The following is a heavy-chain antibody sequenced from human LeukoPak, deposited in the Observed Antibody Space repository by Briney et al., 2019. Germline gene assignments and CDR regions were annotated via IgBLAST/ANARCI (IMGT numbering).Heavy chain of an antibody. J-gene: IGHJ4*02. Sequence: SVKVSCKASGGTFSSYAISWVRQAPGQGLEWMGGIIPIFGTANYAQKFQGRVTITADESTSTAYMELSSLRSEDTAVYYCAREGRYFDWLLPFDYWGQGTLVTVSS. CDR1: GGTFSSYA. D-gene: IGHD3-9*01. CDR2: IIPIFGTA. V-gene: IGHV1-69*01. CDR3: AREGRYFDWLLPFDY.